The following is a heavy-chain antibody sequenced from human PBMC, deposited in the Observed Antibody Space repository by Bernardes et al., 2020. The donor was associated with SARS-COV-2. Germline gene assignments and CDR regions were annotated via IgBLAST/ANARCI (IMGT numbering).Heavy chain of an antibody. CDR2: ITNDGNNK. CDR3: ARTYDNVWWSVYY. J-gene: IGHJ4*02. CDR1: GFTFSNFG. V-gene: IGHV3-30*03. D-gene: IGHD2-8*02. Sequence: GGSLRLSCAASGFTFSNFGINWVRQAPGKGLEWVAVITNDGNNKYYGNSVKGRFTISRDNSKNTVYLQMDSLRPDDTAVYYCARTYDNVWWSVYYWGQGTLVTVSS.